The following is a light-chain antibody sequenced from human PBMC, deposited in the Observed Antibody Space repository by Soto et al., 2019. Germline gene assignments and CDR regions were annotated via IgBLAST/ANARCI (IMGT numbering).Light chain of an antibody. V-gene: IGLV2-14*01. CDR1: SSDVGNYNY. CDR2: EVT. J-gene: IGLJ1*01. Sequence: QSALTQPASVSGSPGQSITISCIGTSSDVGNYNYVSWFQQHPGKPPKLMIYEVTNRPSGVSHRFSGSKAGITASLTISGLQAEDEADYYCSSYTTNTTLVFGTGTKLTVL. CDR3: SSYTTNTTLV.